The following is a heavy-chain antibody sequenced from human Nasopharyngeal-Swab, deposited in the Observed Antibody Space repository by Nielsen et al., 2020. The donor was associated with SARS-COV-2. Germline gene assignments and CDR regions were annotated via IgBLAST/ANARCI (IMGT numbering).Heavy chain of an antibody. CDR2: IKSKTDGGTT. Sequence: VRQAPGKGLEWVGRIKSKTDGGTTDYAAPVKGRFTISREDSKNTLYLQMNSLKTEDTAVYYCTTGRQGIAVAGPDYWGQGTLVTVSS. J-gene: IGHJ4*02. V-gene: IGHV3-15*01. D-gene: IGHD6-19*01. CDR3: TTGRQGIAVAGPDY.